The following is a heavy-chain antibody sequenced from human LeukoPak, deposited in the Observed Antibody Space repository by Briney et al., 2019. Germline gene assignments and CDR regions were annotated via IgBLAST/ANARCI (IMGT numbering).Heavy chain of an antibody. D-gene: IGHD2-15*01. CDR3: ARDRVVAATRYYYGMDV. Sequence: GGSLRLSCAVSGFTFSNAWMNWVRQAPGKGLEWVAVIWYDGSNKYYADSVKGRFTISRDNSKNTLYLQMNSLRAEDTAVYYCARDRVVAATRYYYGMDVWGQGTTVTVSS. CDR2: IWYDGSNK. J-gene: IGHJ6*02. CDR1: GFTFSNAW. V-gene: IGHV3-33*08.